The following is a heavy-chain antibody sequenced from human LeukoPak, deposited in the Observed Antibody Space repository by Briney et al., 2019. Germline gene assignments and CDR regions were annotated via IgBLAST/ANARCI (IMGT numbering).Heavy chain of an antibody. CDR3: ASGYSGYDFDY. D-gene: IGHD5-12*01. V-gene: IGHV4-30-2*01. CDR1: GGSISSGGYS. Sequence: SETLSLTCAVSGGSISSGGYSWSWIRQPPGKGLEWIGYIYHSGSTYYNPSLKSRVTISVDRSKNQFSLKLSSVTAADTAVYYCASGYSGYDFDYWGQGTLVTVSS. J-gene: IGHJ4*02. CDR2: IYHSGST.